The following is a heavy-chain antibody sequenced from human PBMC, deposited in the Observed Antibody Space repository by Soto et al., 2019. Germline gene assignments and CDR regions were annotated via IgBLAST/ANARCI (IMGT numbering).Heavy chain of an antibody. Sequence: SLRRSCEASRFTFSNLGMNWVRQAPGKGLEWVARAWYDGSGKYYVESGKGRFTISRDSSKETVYMQMNSLRAEDTGVYYCAREIDSNYDGMDVWGQGTTVTVSS. CDR2: AWYDGSGK. CDR1: RFTFSNLG. D-gene: IGHD4-4*01. J-gene: IGHJ6*02. CDR3: AREIDSNYDGMDV. V-gene: IGHV3-33*01.